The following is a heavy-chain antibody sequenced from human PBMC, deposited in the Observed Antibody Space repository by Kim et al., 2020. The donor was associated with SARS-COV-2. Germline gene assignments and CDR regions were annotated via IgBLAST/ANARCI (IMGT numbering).Heavy chain of an antibody. CDR2: ISGSGGST. CDR3: AKAAPSRRESSGWSPGY. V-gene: IGHV3-23*01. Sequence: GGSLRLSCADSGFTFSSYAMSWVRQAPGKGLEWVSAISGSGGSTYYADSVKGRFTISRDNSKNTLYLQMNSLRAEDTGVYYCAKAAPSRRESSGWSPGYWGQGTLVTVSS. CDR1: GFTFSSYA. J-gene: IGHJ4*02. D-gene: IGHD6-19*01.